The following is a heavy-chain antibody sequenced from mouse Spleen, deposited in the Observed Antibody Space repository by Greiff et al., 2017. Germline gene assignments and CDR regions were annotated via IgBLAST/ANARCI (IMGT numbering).Heavy chain of an antibody. V-gene: IGHV1-64*01. CDR2: IHPNSGST. CDR1: GYTFTSYW. D-gene: IGHD2-3*01. J-gene: IGHJ4*01. Sequence: QVQLQQPGAELVKPGASVKLSCKASGYTFTSYWMHWVKQRPGQGLEWIGMIHPNSGSTNYNEKFKSKATLTVDKSSSTAYMQLSSLTSEDSAVYYCAREGYYVEYAMDYWGQGTSVTVSS. CDR3: AREGYYVEYAMDY.